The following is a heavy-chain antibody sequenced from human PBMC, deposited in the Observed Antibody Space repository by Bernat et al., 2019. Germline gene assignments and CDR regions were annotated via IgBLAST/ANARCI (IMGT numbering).Heavy chain of an antibody. D-gene: IGHD1-26*01. V-gene: IGHV3-53*05. CDR1: GVSVSTNY. Sequence: EVRLVETGGDLIQPGGSLRISCAVSGVSVSTNYMSWARQAPGKGLEWVSVLYSSGNTHYADSVMGRFTITKDDSKNTLYLPMNTLRVEDTAVDFCAFDSGPTDPGWFDPWGQGTLVTVSS. CDR3: AFDSGPTDPGWFDP. J-gene: IGHJ5*02. CDR2: LYSSGNT.